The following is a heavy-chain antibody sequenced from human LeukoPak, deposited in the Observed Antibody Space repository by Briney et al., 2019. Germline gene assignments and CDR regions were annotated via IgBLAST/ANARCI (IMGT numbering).Heavy chain of an antibody. CDR1: GFTFINYA. V-gene: IGHV3-23*01. D-gene: IGHD3-16*01. CDR3: AEGGGEHWSGAIRYPFDN. CDR2: FSGGGGSI. Sequence: GGSLRLSCAASGFTFINYAMSWVRQVPGKGLEWVSVFSGGGGSIYYADSVKGRFTISRDNSKNTVYLQMNSLRVEDTAVYYFAEGGGEHWSGAIRYPFDNWGPGTL. J-gene: IGHJ4*02.